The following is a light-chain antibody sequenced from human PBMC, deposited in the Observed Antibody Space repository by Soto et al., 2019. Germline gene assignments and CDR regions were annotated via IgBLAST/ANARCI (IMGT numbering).Light chain of an antibody. J-gene: IGKJ5*01. V-gene: IGKV3-15*01. CDR1: QSVSIH. CDR2: DTS. CDR3: QQYSNWPPIT. Sequence: ETVMTQSPGTLSVSLGERATLSCRASQSVSIHLAWYQQKPGQAPRLLIYDTSTRATGIPARFSGSGSGTEFTLTISSLQSEDFAAYYCQQYSNWPPITFGQGTRLEIK.